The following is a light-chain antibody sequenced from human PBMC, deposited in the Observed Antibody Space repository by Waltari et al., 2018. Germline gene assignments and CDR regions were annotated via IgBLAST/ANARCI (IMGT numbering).Light chain of an antibody. CDR2: KAS. CDR3: QQYDSYWT. J-gene: IGKJ1*01. Sequence: DIQMTQSPSTLSASVGDRVTITCRASQSVNSWVAWYQQKPRKAPKLLLFKASNLESGVPSRFRGSGSGTEFTLTISSLQPDDFATYHCQQYDSYWTFGQGTKVEIK. CDR1: QSVNSW. V-gene: IGKV1-5*03.